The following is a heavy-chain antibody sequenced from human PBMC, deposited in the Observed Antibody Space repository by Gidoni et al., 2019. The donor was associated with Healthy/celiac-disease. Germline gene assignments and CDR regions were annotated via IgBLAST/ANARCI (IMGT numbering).Heavy chain of an antibody. D-gene: IGHD3-10*01. CDR2: INHSGST. J-gene: IGHJ4*02. Sequence: QVQLQQWGAGLLKPSETLSLTCAVYGGSFSGYYWSWIRQPPGKGLEWIGEINHSGSTNYNPSLKSRVTISVDTSKNQFSLKLSSVTAADTAVYYCARGGRFRELTFDWGQGTLVTVSS. CDR1: GGSFSGYY. CDR3: ARGGRFRELTFD. V-gene: IGHV4-34*01.